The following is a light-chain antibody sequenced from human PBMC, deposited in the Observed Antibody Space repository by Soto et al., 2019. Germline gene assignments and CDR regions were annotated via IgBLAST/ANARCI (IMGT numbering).Light chain of an antibody. Sequence: EIVMTQSPATLSVSPGEGATLSFRSSQSVSSYLAWYQQKPGQAPRLLIYDASNRATGIPARFSGSGSGTDFTLTISSLEPEDFAVYYCQQRSNWPPPITFGQGTRLEIK. V-gene: IGKV3-11*01. J-gene: IGKJ5*01. CDR2: DAS. CDR3: QQRSNWPPPIT. CDR1: QSVSSY.